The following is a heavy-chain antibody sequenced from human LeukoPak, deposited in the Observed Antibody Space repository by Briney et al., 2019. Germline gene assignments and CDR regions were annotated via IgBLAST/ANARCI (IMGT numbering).Heavy chain of an antibody. Sequence: SETLSLTCTVSGGSISSYYWSWIRQPPGKGLEWIGYIYYSGSTSYNPSLKSRVTISVDTSKNQFSLKLSSVTAADTAVYYCARMFYDSSGYYGARYYYYYMDVWGKGTTVTISS. J-gene: IGHJ6*03. D-gene: IGHD3-22*01. CDR3: ARMFYDSSGYYGARYYYYYMDV. CDR2: IYYSGST. CDR1: GGSISSYY. V-gene: IGHV4-59*08.